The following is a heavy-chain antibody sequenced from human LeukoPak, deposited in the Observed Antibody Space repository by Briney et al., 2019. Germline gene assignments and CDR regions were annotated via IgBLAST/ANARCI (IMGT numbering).Heavy chain of an antibody. Sequence: GGPLRLSCAASGFTFSSYAMSWVRQAPGKGLDWVSTISGSGGVTYYADSVKGRFTISRDNSKNTLYLQMNSLRAEDTAVYYCAKEMGFSSGWPFDSWGQGTLVTVSS. D-gene: IGHD6-19*01. CDR3: AKEMGFSSGWPFDS. J-gene: IGHJ4*02. CDR2: ISGSGGVT. CDR1: GFTFSSYA. V-gene: IGHV3-23*01.